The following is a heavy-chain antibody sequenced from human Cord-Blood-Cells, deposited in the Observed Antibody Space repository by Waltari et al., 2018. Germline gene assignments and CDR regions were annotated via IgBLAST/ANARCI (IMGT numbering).Heavy chain of an antibody. D-gene: IGHD4-17*01. V-gene: IGHV4-39*01. Sequence: QLQLQEPGPGLVKPSETLSLTCTVSGGSISSSSYYWGWIRQPPGKGLEWIGSIYYSGSTYYNPSLKSRVTISVDTSKNQFSLKLSSVTAADTAVYYCARPEVYGDYQPYYYYGMDVWGQGTTVTVSS. CDR1: GGSISSSSYY. CDR3: ARPEVYGDYQPYYYYGMDV. CDR2: IYYSGST. J-gene: IGHJ6*02.